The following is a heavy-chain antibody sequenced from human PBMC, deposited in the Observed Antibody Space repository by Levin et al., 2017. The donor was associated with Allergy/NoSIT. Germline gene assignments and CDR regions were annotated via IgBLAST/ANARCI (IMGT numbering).Heavy chain of an antibody. CDR3: AGRFAGGGRRRGPDPFDI. CDR2: IYYGGNT. Sequence: GSLRLSCDVSGGSVITIDHYWAWIRQPPGKGLEWVGHIYYGGNTYYNSSLRSRATISIDASKSQFSLHLSSVTAAAMAVYYCAGRFAGGGRRRGPDPFDIWAQGEMGT. D-gene: IGHD1-14*01. V-gene: IGHV4-39*01. J-gene: IGHJ3*02. CDR1: GGSVITIDHY.